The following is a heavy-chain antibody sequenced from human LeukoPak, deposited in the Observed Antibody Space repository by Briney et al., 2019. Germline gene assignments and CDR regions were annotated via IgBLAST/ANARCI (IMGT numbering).Heavy chain of an antibody. CDR2: ISGSGGST. V-gene: IGHV3-23*01. CDR3: AKGPQQWLVHCLGPPFDY. J-gene: IGHJ4*02. CDR1: GFTFSSYA. Sequence: GGSLRLSCAASGFTFSSYAMSWVRQAPGKGLEWVSAISGSGGSTYYADSVKGRFTISRDNSKNTLYLQMNSLRAEDTAVYYCAKGPQQWLVHCLGPPFDYWGQGTLVTVSS. D-gene: IGHD6-19*01.